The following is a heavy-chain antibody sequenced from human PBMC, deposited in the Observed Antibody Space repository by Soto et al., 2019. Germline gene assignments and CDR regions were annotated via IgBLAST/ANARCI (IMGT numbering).Heavy chain of an antibody. CDR3: VRGRTGLQDYFDF. CDR1: GFTFSNLA. J-gene: IGHJ4*02. V-gene: IGHV3-33*01. D-gene: IGHD1-1*01. Sequence: GGSLRLSCSASGFTFSNLAMHWVRQAPGKGLEWVAVIWYDGSDKYYADSVKGRFTISRDNSKNTLYLQVNSLRAEDTAVYYCVRGRTGLQDYFDFWGQGTLVTVSS. CDR2: IWYDGSDK.